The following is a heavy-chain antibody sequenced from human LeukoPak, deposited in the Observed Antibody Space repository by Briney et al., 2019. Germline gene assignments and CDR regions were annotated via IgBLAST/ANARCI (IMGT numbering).Heavy chain of an antibody. V-gene: IGHV1-2*02. CDR2: INPNSGGT. D-gene: IGHD6-19*01. J-gene: IGHJ4*02. CDR1: GYTFTGYY. CDR3: ARVGSDSSGWRRFDY. Sequence: ASVKVSCKASGYTFTGYYMHWVRQAPGQGLEWMGWINPNSGGTNSAQKFQGRVTMTRDTSISTAYMGLSRLRSDDTAVYYCARVGSDSSGWRRFDYWGQETLVTVSS.